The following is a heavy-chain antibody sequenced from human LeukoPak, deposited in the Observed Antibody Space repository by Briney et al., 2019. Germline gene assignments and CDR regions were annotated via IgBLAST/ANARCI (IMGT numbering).Heavy chain of an antibody. J-gene: IGHJ4*02. D-gene: IGHD3-10*01. CDR3: ARDPSNYYGSGPFDY. CDR2: ISYDGSNK. CDR1: GFTFSSYG. V-gene: IGHV3-30*03. Sequence: GRSLRLSCAASGFTFSSYGMHWVRQAPGKGLEWVAVISYDGSNKYYADSVKGRFTISRDNSKNTLYLQMNSLRAEDTAVYHCARDPSNYYGSGPFDYWGQGTLVTVSS.